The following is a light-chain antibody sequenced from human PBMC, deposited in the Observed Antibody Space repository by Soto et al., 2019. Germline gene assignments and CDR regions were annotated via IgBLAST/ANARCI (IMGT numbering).Light chain of an antibody. V-gene: IGKV3-20*01. J-gene: IGKJ1*01. CDR1: QNVIRRF. Sequence: EIVLTQSPATLSLSPGEGATLSCRASQNVIRRFFAWYQQKPGQAPRLLIHGASTRATGTPDRFSGSGSGTDFTLTISRLEPEDFSVYYCQKFESSPPTVGQGTKGDSK. CDR2: GAS. CDR3: QKFESSPPT.